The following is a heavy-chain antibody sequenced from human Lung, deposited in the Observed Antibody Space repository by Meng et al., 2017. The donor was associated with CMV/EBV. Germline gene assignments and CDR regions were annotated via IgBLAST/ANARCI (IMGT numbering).Heavy chain of an antibody. CDR3: AGPDDKGSSPHDPCDI. V-gene: IGHV4-59*01. D-gene: IGHD1-1*01. Sequence: SETXSLTCTVSGASISSNYWSWSRRPPGKGLEYIGSISSTGYLEYSPSLKGRVTISLDTSKNHFSLKLTSVTAADTAMYYCAGPDDKGSSPHDPCDIWGQGTXVTVSS. CDR1: GASISSNY. J-gene: IGHJ3*02. CDR2: ISSTGYL.